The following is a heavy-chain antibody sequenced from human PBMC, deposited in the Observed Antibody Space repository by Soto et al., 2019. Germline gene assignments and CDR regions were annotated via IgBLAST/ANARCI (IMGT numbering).Heavy chain of an antibody. CDR3: AKRSSGWYFDL. D-gene: IGHD6-19*01. J-gene: IGHJ2*01. CDR2: ISGSGGST. Sequence: EVQLLESGGGLVQPGGSLRLSCAASGFTFSSYAMSWVRQAPGKGLEWVSVISGSGGSTYYANSVKGRFTISRDNSKNTLYLQMNSPRAVDTAVYYGAKRSSGWYFDLWGRSTLVTVSS. V-gene: IGHV3-23*01. CDR1: GFTFSSYA.